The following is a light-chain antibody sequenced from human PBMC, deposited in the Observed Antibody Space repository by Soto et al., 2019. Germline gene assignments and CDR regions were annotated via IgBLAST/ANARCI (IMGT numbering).Light chain of an antibody. CDR2: SNN. CDR3: AAWDDSLNGFYV. Sequence: QPALTQPPSASGTPGQRVTISCSGSSSNIGSNTVNWYQQPPGTAPKLLIYSNNQRPSGVPDRFSGSKSGTSASLAISGLQSEDEADYYCAAWDDSLNGFYVFGTGTKVTVL. V-gene: IGLV1-44*01. J-gene: IGLJ1*01. CDR1: SSNIGSNT.